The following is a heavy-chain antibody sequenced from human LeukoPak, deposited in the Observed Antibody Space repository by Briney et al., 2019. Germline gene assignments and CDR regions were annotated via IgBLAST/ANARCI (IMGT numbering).Heavy chain of an antibody. CDR1: EFTFSSYN. Sequence: GGSLRLPCAASEFTFSSYNMNWVRQAPGKGLEWVSCISGSGKYIYYADSVKGRFTISRDNAKNSLYLQMNSLRAEDTAVYYCAREPFWSGYYSNLHFDYWGQGTLVTVSS. J-gene: IGHJ4*02. D-gene: IGHD3-3*01. CDR3: AREPFWSGYYSNLHFDY. CDR2: ISGSGKYI. V-gene: IGHV3-21*01.